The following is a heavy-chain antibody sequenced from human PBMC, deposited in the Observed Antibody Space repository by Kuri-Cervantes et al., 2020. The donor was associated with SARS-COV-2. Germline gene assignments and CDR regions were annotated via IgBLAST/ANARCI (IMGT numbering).Heavy chain of an antibody. J-gene: IGHJ3*02. CDR2: SIPIFGTA. CDR1: GGTFSSYA. CDR3: ARDLGDGYNFAGDAFDI. Sequence: SVKVSCKAYGGTFSSYAISWVRQAPGQGLEWMGGSIPIFGTANYAQKSQGRVTITADESTSTAYMELSSLRSEDTAVYYCARDLGDGYNFAGDAFDIWGQGTMVTVSS. V-gene: IGHV1-69*13. D-gene: IGHD5-24*01.